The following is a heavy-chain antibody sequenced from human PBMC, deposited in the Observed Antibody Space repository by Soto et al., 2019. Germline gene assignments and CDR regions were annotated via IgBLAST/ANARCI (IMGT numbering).Heavy chain of an antibody. CDR3: ARGVWIFGVGLATLDY. V-gene: IGHV4-34*01. CDR1: GGSFSGYY. J-gene: IGHJ4*02. D-gene: IGHD3-3*01. Sequence: QVQLQQWGAGLLKPSETLSLTCAVYGGSFSGYYWSWIRQPPGKGLEWIGEINHSGSTNYNPSLKSRVPISVNTSKNQFSLKPGSVTAADTAVYYCARGVWIFGVGLATLDYWGQGTLVTVSS. CDR2: INHSGST.